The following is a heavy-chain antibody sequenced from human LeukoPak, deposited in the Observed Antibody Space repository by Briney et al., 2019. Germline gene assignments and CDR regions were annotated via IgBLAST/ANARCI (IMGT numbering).Heavy chain of an antibody. CDR2: INPNSGGT. D-gene: IGHD4-11*01. CDR1: GYTFTGYY. V-gene: IGHV1-2*06. J-gene: IGHJ4*02. Sequence: ASVKVSCKGSGYTFTGYYMHWVRQAPGQGLEWMGRINPNSGGTNYAQKFQGRVTMTRDTSISTAYMELSRLRSDDTAVYYCARERRTTVTGDYWGQGTLVTVSS. CDR3: ARERRTTVTGDY.